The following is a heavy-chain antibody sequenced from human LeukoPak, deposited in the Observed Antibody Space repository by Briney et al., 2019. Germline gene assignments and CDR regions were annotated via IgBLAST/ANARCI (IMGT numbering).Heavy chain of an antibody. CDR1: GGTFSSYA. D-gene: IGHD2-15*01. Sequence: SVKVSCKASGGTFSSYAISWVRQAPGQGLEWMGRIIPILGIANYAQKFQGRVTITADKSTSTAYMELSSLRSEDTAVYYCARDLRSGYCSGGSCHAATYTDYWGQGTLVTVSS. J-gene: IGHJ4*02. CDR3: ARDLRSGYCSGGSCHAATYTDY. CDR2: IIPILGIA. V-gene: IGHV1-69*04.